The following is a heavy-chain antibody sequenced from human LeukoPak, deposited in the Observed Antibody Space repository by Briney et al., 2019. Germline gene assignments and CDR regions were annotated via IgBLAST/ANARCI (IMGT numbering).Heavy chain of an antibody. Sequence: GGSLRLSCAASGFTFSSYWMHWVRQAPGKGLVWVPRINSDGSTTNYADSVKGRFTISRDNAKNTLYLQMNSLRAEDTAAYYCARRSAARDAFDIWGQGTMVTVSS. CDR2: INSDGSTT. D-gene: IGHD6-6*01. J-gene: IGHJ3*02. CDR3: ARRSAARDAFDI. V-gene: IGHV3-74*01. CDR1: GFTFSSYW.